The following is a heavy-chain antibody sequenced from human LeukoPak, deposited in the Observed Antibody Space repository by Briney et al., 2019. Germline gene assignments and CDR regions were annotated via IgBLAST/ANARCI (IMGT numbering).Heavy chain of an antibody. Sequence: QTLSLTCAISGDSVSSNSAAWNWIRQSPSRGLEWLGRTYYRSKWYNDYAVSVKSRITINPDTSKNQFSLQLNSVTPEDTAVYYCAREHDFWSGYYTTSYMDVWGKGTTVTVSS. D-gene: IGHD3-3*01. CDR3: AREHDFWSGYYTTSYMDV. V-gene: IGHV6-1*01. CDR2: TYYRSKWYN. J-gene: IGHJ6*03. CDR1: GDSVSSNSAA.